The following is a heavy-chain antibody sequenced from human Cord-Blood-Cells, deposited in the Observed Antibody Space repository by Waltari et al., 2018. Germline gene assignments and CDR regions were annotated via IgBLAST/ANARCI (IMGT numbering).Heavy chain of an antibody. D-gene: IGHD7-27*01. J-gene: IGHJ3*02. CDR2: IIPILGIA. Sequence: QVQLVQSGAEVKKPGSSVKVSCQASGGTFSSYAISRVRQAPGQGLEWMGRIIPILGIANYAQKFQGRVTITADKSTSTAYMELSSLRSEDTAVYYCARSTGERDAFDIWGQGTMVTVSS. CDR3: ARSTGERDAFDI. CDR1: GGTFSSYA. V-gene: IGHV1-69*09.